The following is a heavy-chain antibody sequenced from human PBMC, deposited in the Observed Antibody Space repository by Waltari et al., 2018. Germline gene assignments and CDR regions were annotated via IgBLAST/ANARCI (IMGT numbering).Heavy chain of an antibody. CDR2: IYHSGST. V-gene: IGHV4-38-2*01. J-gene: IGHJ4*02. CDR3: ASPRRDGYNYGPAFDY. Sequence: QVQLQESGPGLVKPSETLSLTCAVSGYSISSGYYWGWIRQPPGKGLEWIGSIYHSGSTYYNPSLKSRVTISVDTSKNQSSLKLSSVTAADTAVYYCASPRRDGYNYGPAFDYWGQGTLVTVSS. CDR1: GYSISSGYY. D-gene: IGHD5-12*01.